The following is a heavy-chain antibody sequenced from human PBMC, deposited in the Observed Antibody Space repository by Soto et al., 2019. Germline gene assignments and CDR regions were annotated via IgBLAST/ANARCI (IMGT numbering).Heavy chain of an antibody. Sequence: ASVKVSCKASGYTFTCYAMHWVRQAPGPGLEWMGWINASNGNTKYAHKVQGRVTMTTDTSAGTSYMERRRLRSDDTAVYYCARDWNNSHPRFAPWGQGTLVTVSS. D-gene: IGHD1-1*01. V-gene: IGHV1-18*01. CDR3: ARDWNNSHPRFAP. CDR2: INASNGNT. J-gene: IGHJ5*02. CDR1: GYTFTCYA.